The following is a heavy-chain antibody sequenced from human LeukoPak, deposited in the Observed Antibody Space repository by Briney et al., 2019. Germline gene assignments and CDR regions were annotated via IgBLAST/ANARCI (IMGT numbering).Heavy chain of an antibody. J-gene: IGHJ4*02. CDR1: GFTLSSYE. D-gene: IGHD6-13*01. Sequence: GESLRLSCAASGFTLSSYEMNWVRQAPGKGLEWVSYISSSGSSMYYTDSVKGRFTISRDNAKNSLYLQMNSLRAEDTAVYYCARDGAAAGTPFDYWGQGTLVTVSS. CDR2: ISSSGSSM. CDR3: ARDGAAAGTPFDY. V-gene: IGHV3-48*03.